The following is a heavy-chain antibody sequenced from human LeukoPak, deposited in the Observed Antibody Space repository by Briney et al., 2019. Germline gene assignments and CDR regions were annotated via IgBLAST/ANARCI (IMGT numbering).Heavy chain of an antibody. J-gene: IGHJ4*02. Sequence: GGSLRLSCAASGFTFSSYAMSWVRQAPGKGLEWVSAISGNGGSTYYADSVKGRFTISRDNSKNTLYLQMNSLRAADTAVYYCAKSQTIRITMILEAIRPFDYWGQGTLVTVSS. V-gene: IGHV3-23*01. CDR3: AKSQTIRITMILEAIRPFDY. CDR2: ISGNGGST. D-gene: IGHD3-22*01. CDR1: GFTFSSYA.